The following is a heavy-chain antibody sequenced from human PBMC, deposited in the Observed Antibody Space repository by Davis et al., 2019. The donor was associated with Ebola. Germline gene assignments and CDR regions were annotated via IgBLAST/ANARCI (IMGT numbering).Heavy chain of an antibody. CDR1: GYTFSSYG. J-gene: IGHJ5*02. CDR3: ARGITMVRGVDWFDP. D-gene: IGHD3-10*01. V-gene: IGHV1-18*01. Sequence: ASVKVSCKASGYTFSSYGISWVRQAPGQGLEWMGWISAYTGNRNYAQKFQGRVTMTTDTSTSTAYMELRSLRSDDTAVYYCARGITMVRGVDWFDPWGQGTLVTVSS. CDR2: ISAYTGNR.